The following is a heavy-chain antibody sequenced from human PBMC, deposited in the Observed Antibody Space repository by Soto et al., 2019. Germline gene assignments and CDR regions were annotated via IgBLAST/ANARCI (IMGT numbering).Heavy chain of an antibody. CDR2: IIPTFGTA. J-gene: IGHJ5*02. CDR3: ARDSEYYDILTGQSRSWFDP. Sequence: SVKVSCKASGGTFSSYAISWVRQAPGQGLEWMGGIIPTFGTANYAQKFQGRVTITADKSTSTAYMELSSLRSEDTAVYYCARDSEYYDILTGQSRSWFDPWGQGTLVTVSS. V-gene: IGHV1-69*06. D-gene: IGHD3-9*01. CDR1: GGTFSSYA.